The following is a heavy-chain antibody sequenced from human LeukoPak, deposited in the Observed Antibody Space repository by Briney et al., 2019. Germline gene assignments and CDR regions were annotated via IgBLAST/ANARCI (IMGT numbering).Heavy chain of an antibody. CDR1: GYTFTSYG. Sequence: ASVKVSCKASGYTFTSYGISWVRQAPGQGLKWMGWISAYNGNTNYAQKLQGRVTMTTDTSTSTAYMELRSLRSDDTAVYYCARSIYGSGGNWFDPWGQGTLVTVSS. CDR3: ARSIYGSGGNWFDP. D-gene: IGHD3-10*01. J-gene: IGHJ5*02. V-gene: IGHV1-18*01. CDR2: ISAYNGNT.